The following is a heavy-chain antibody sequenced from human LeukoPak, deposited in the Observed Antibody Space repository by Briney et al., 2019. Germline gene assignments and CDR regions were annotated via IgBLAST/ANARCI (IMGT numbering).Heavy chain of an antibody. D-gene: IGHD4-17*01. CDR2: IRGKGYDGTI. CDR1: GFIFGDYG. V-gene: IGHV3-49*04. J-gene: IGHJ4*02. Sequence: PGRSLRLSCTTSGFIFGDYGMSWVRQAPGKGLEWVGFIRGKGYDGTIEYAASVKGRFSISRDDSNSIAYLQMNSLKTEDTAVYYCTRGYGDPQQDDYWGQGTLVTVSS. CDR3: TRGYGDPQQDDY.